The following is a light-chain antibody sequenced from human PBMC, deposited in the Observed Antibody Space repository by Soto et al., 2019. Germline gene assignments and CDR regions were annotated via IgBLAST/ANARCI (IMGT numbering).Light chain of an antibody. V-gene: IGKV1-5*01. J-gene: IGKJ1*01. CDR1: QSISNW. CDR3: QQYNTYSKT. CDR2: DAS. Sequence: DIQMTQSPSTLSASVGDRLTITCQASQSISNWLAWYQQTPGKAPKLLIFDASSLESGVPSRFSGSGSGTEFNLTISRLQPDDFATYYCQQYNTYSKTFGQGTKVDIK.